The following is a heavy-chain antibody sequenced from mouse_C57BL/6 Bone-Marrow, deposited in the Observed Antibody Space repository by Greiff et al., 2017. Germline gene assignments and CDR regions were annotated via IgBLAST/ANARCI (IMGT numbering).Heavy chain of an antibody. V-gene: IGHV1-64*01. CDR3: ARLGGYYVYYYAMDY. D-gene: IGHD2-3*01. CDR1: GYTFTSYW. CDR2: IHPNSGST. J-gene: IGHJ4*01. Sequence: QVQLQQPGAELVKPGASVKLSCKASGYTFTSYWMHWVKQRPGQGLEWIGMIHPNSGSTNYNEKFKSKATLTVDKSSSTAYMQLSSLTSEASAVYYCARLGGYYVYYYAMDYWGQGTSVTVSS.